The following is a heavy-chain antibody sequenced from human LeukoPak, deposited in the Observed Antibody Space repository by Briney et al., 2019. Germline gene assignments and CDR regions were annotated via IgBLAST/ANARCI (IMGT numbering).Heavy chain of an antibody. Sequence: PSETVSLTCTVSGGSISSDYWSWIRQSPGKGLEWIGYIYYSGSTNYNPSFKSRVTISVDRSKNQFSLKLTSVTAADTAVYYCARLDPYLGPWSGYNAGDKYYMDVWGKGTTVIVSS. CDR1: GGSISSDY. CDR3: ARLDPYLGPWSGYNAGDKYYMDV. J-gene: IGHJ6*03. D-gene: IGHD3-3*01. CDR2: IYYSGST. V-gene: IGHV4-59*08.